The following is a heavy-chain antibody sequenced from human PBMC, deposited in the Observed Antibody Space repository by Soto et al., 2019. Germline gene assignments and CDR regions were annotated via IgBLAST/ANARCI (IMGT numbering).Heavy chain of an antibody. CDR1: GGTFSSYA. CDR2: IIPIFGTA. J-gene: IGHJ4*02. D-gene: IGHD3-22*01. V-gene: IGHV1-69*01. CDR3: ARVLSYPRRRITMIVVPSLAY. Sequence: QVQLVQSGAEVKKPGSSVKVSCKASGGTFSSYAISWVRQAPGQGLEWMGGIIPIFGTANYAQKFQGRVTITADESTSTAYMELSSLRSEDTAVYYCARVLSYPRRRITMIVVPSLAYWGQGTLVTVSS.